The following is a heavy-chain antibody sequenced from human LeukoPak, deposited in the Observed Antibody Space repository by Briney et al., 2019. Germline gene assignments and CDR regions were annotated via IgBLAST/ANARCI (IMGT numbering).Heavy chain of an antibody. J-gene: IGHJ5*02. Sequence: SETLSLTCTATTSSISSYYWSWIRQPAGKGLESIGRIYTSGSTNYNPSLKSRVTMSVDTSTNQFSLKLSSVTAADTAVYYRAREARTGTRLAYNWFDPWWQGTLVTVPS. CDR3: AREARTGTRLAYNWFDP. V-gene: IGHV4-4*07. CDR1: TSSISSYY. CDR2: IYTSGST. D-gene: IGHD1-7*01.